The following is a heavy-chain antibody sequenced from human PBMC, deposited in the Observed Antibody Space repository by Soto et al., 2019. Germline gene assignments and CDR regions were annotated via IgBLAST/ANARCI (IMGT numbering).Heavy chain of an antibody. CDR3: AKDIGLYYFDY. CDR2: ISYDGSNK. V-gene: IGHV3-30*18. D-gene: IGHD2-15*01. CDR1: GFTFSSYG. Sequence: QVQLVESGGGVVQPGRSLRLSCAASGFTFSSYGMHWVRQAPGNGLEWVAVISYDGSNKYYADSVKGRFTISRDNSKNTLYLQMNSLRAEDTAVYYCAKDIGLYYFDYWGQGTLVTVSS. J-gene: IGHJ4*02.